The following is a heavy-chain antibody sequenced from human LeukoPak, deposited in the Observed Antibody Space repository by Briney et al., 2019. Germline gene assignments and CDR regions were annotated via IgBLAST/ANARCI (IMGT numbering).Heavy chain of an antibody. Sequence: PSETLSLTCTVSGGSISNSRYHWGWIRQPPGKGLEWIGSIHYTGSTYYTPSLKSRVTIPVDTSKNQFSLKLSSVTTADTAVYYCASRDIVLVHFDYWGQGTLVTVSS. V-gene: IGHV4-39*01. CDR1: GGSISNSRYH. J-gene: IGHJ4*02. D-gene: IGHD5-12*01. CDR3: ASRDIVLVHFDY. CDR2: IHYTGST.